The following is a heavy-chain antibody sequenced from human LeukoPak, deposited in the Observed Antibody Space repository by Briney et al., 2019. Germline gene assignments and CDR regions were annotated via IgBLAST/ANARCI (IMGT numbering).Heavy chain of an antibody. D-gene: IGHD3-22*01. CDR2: INSNGGTT. V-gene: IGHV3-74*01. CDR1: GFTFSSYW. J-gene: IGHJ4*02. Sequence: GGSLRLSCAASGFTFSSYWMQWVRQAPGKGLVWVSRINSNGGTTRYADSVQGRFTTSRGNAKNTLYLQMNSLRAEDTAVYYCARGDSSGFDFWGQGTLVAISS. CDR3: ARGDSSGFDF.